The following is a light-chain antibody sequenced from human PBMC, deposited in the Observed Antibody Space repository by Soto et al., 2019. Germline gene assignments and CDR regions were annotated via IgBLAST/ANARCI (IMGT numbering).Light chain of an antibody. V-gene: IGLV1-44*01. CDR2: SNN. Sequence: QSVLTQPPSASGTPGQRVTISCPGSSSNIGSNTVNWYQQLPGTAPKLLIYSNNQRPSGVPDRFSGSKSGTSASLAISGLQSEQEADYYCATWDDSPDGPVFGGGTKLTVL. CDR1: SSNIGSNT. J-gene: IGLJ2*01. CDR3: ATWDDSPDGPV.